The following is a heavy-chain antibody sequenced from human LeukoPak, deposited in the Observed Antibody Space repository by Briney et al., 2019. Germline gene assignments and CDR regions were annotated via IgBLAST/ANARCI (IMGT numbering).Heavy chain of an antibody. CDR3: ARGKVDCSGGSCCLDYYYYYMDV. CDR2: INHSGST. CDR1: GGSFSGYY. D-gene: IGHD2-15*01. V-gene: IGHV4-34*01. J-gene: IGHJ6*03. Sequence: SETLSLTCAVYGGSFSGYYWSWIRQPPGKGLEWIGEINHSGSTNYNPSLKSRVTIPVDTSKNQFSLKLSSVTAADTAVYYCARGKVDCSGGSCCLDYYYYYMDVWGKGTTVTVSS.